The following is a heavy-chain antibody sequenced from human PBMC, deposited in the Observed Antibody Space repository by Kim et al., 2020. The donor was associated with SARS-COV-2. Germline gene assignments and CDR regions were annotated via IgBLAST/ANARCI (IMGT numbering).Heavy chain of an antibody. CDR1: GFTFSSFE. Sequence: GGSLRLSCAASGFTFSSFEMNWVRQAPGKGLEWVSYISSSGSTIYYADSVKGRFTISRDNAKNSLYLQMNSLRAEDTAVYYCARNGYSYGYPYYFDYWGQGTLVTVSS. J-gene: IGHJ4*02. D-gene: IGHD5-18*01. V-gene: IGHV3-48*03. CDR2: ISSSGSTI. CDR3: ARNGYSYGYPYYFDY.